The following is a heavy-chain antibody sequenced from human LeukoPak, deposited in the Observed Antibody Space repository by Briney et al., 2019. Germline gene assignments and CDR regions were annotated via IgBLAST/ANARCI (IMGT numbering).Heavy chain of an antibody. CDR3: AKDRGIISDY. V-gene: IGHV3-23*01. CDR2: ISGSGERT. CDR1: GFTFSSYG. D-gene: IGHD3-10*01. J-gene: IGHJ4*02. Sequence: GGSLRLSCAASGFTFSSYGMSWVRQAPGKGLEWVSAISGSGERTYYADSVKGRFTISRDNSKNTLYLQMNSLRAEDSAVYYCAKDRGIISDYWGQGILVTVSS.